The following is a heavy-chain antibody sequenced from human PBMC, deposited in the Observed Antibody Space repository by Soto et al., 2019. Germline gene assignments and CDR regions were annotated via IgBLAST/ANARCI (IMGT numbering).Heavy chain of an antibody. J-gene: IGHJ4*02. Sequence: EVHLAESGGGLVKPGGSLRLSCAASGFTFTSYSMNWVRQAPGKGLEWVSSISSSSTYSYYADSVRGQCTISRDNAKNSLYLQMSSLRAEDTDVYYCARGTYGDYSFDYWGQGTLVTVSS. D-gene: IGHD4-17*01. CDR1: GFTFTSYS. CDR3: ARGTYGDYSFDY. CDR2: ISSSSTYS. V-gene: IGHV3-21*01.